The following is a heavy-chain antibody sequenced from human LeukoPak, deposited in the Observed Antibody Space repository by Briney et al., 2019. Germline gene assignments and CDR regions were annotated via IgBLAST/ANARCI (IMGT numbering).Heavy chain of an antibody. CDR3: ARDRAYYDSSDY. CDR2: VSGSGSPK. D-gene: IGHD3-22*01. V-gene: IGHV3-11*01. Sequence: GGSLRLSCAASGFTFSDYYMTWIRQAPGKGLEWVSYVSGSGSPKYYADSVKGRFTISRDNAKNSLYLQMNSLRAEDTAVYYCARDRAYYDSSDYWGQGTLVTVSS. CDR1: GFTFSDYY. J-gene: IGHJ4*02.